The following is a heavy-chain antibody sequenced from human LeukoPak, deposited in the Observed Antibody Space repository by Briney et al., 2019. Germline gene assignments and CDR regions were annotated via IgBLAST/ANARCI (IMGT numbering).Heavy chain of an antibody. V-gene: IGHV3-74*01. Sequence: GGSLRLSCAASGFTFSSYWMHWVRQAPGKGLVWVSHMNTDGSDTSNADFVKGRFTISRDNAKNTLYLQMNSLRAEDTAVYYCGGGEGGSYGGDHDYWGQGTLVTVSS. CDR1: GFTFSSYW. J-gene: IGHJ4*02. CDR2: MNTDGSDT. CDR3: GGGEGGSYGGDHDY. D-gene: IGHD1-26*01.